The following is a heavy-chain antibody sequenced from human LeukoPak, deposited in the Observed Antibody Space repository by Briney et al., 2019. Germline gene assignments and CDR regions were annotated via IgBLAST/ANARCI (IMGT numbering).Heavy chain of an antibody. CDR1: GGSISSYY. D-gene: IGHD3-22*01. Sequence: SETLSLTCTVSGGSISSYYWSWIRQPPGKGLEWIGYIYYSGSTNYNPSLKSRVTISVDTSKNQFSLKLSSVTAADTAVYYCARHHFYNYDSSGYAEYCFDYWGQGTLVTVSS. V-gene: IGHV4-59*08. CDR2: IYYSGST. CDR3: ARHHFYNYDSSGYAEYCFDY. J-gene: IGHJ4*02.